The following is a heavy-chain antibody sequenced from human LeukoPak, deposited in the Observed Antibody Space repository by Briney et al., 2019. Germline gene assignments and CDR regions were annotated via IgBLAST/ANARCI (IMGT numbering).Heavy chain of an antibody. CDR2: ISGSGGST. Sequence: QPGGSLRLSCAASGFTFSSYAMSWVRQAPGKGLEWVSAISGSGGSTYYADSVKGRFTISRDNSKNTLYLQMNSLRAEDTAVYYCAWSSWYSRRYYGMDVWGQGTTVTVSS. CDR1: GFTFSSYA. J-gene: IGHJ6*02. D-gene: IGHD6-13*01. CDR3: AWSSWYSRRYYGMDV. V-gene: IGHV3-23*01.